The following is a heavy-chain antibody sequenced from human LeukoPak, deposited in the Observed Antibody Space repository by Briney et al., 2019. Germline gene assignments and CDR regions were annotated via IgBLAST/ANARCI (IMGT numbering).Heavy chain of an antibody. D-gene: IGHD3-10*01. J-gene: IGHJ4*02. CDR1: GFTFSSYE. CDR3: ARDWSYYGSGSFDY. V-gene: IGHV3-48*03. Sequence: GGSLRLFCAASGFTFSSYEMNWVRQAPGKGLEWVSYISSSGSTIYYADSVKGRFTISRDNAKNSLYLQMNSLRAEDTAVYYCARDWSYYGSGSFDYWGQGTLVTVSS. CDR2: ISSSGSTI.